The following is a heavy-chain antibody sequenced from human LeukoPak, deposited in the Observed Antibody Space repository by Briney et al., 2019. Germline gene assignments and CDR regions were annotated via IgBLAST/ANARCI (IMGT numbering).Heavy chain of an antibody. V-gene: IGHV3-20*04. CDR1: GFTFNDYG. Sequence: GGSLRLSCAASGFTFNDYGMSWVRQAPGKGLEWVSGINWNGGSTGYVDSVKGRFIISRDNAKNSLYLQMSSLRAEDTAVYYCASSLSEGPDAFDIWGQGTMVTVSS. CDR2: INWNGGST. J-gene: IGHJ3*02. D-gene: IGHD3-16*02. CDR3: ASSLSEGPDAFDI.